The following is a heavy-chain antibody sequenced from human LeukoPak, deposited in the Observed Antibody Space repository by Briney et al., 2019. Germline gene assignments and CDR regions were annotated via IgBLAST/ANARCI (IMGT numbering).Heavy chain of an antibody. CDR3: ARDRLSGSYYPQGDY. J-gene: IGHJ4*02. D-gene: IGHD1-26*01. Sequence: ASVKVSCKASGYTFTSYGFIWVLQAPGQGLEWMGWISAYNGNTNYAQNFQGRVTMTTDTPTSTAYMELGSLRSDDTAVYYCARDRLSGSYYPQGDYWGQGTLVTVSS. CDR1: GYTFTSYG. CDR2: ISAYNGNT. V-gene: IGHV1-18*01.